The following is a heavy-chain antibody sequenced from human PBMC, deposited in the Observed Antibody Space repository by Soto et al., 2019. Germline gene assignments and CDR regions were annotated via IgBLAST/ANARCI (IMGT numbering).Heavy chain of an antibody. Sequence: QVQLVQSGAEVKKPGASVKVSCKAYGYTFTSFYMHWVRQAPGQGLEWRGIINPSGGFTTYAQNFRCRVTMTRDTSTIPVYMELSSLRSEDTAVYFCARDGCLTSTGAGGGNYFGTWCQGTPVTVFS. V-gene: IGHV1-46*01. J-gene: IGHJ5*02. CDR2: INPSGGFT. CDR1: GYTFTSFY. D-gene: IGHD1-7*01. CDR3: ARDGCLTSTGAGGGNYFGT.